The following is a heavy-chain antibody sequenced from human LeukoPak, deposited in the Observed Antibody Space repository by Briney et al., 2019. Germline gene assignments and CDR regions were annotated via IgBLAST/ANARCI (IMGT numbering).Heavy chain of an antibody. CDR3: ARGGAFCSITTCHEFDH. J-gene: IGHJ4*02. CDR1: GYTFTGSY. V-gene: IGHV1-2*02. Sequence: AASVKVSCKTSGYTFTGSYLHWVRQVPGQGLEWMGWTNPSTGGTKSAQQFEGGVTMTRDTSNTTGYLELRSLRLDDTATHYCARGGAFCSITTCHEFDHWGQGTLVIVSS. D-gene: IGHD2-2*01. CDR2: TNPSTGGT.